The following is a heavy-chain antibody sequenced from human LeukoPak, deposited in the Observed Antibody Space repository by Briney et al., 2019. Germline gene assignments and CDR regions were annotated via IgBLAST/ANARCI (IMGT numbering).Heavy chain of an antibody. CDR3: AKPELLWFGEFNYDY. V-gene: IGHV3-30*02. J-gene: IGHJ4*02. D-gene: IGHD3-10*01. Sequence: GGPLRLPCAASVYPFSRYGMHWLPGAPGKGLEGVAFIRYDGSNKYYAHSVKGRFTIPRDNSKNTLYLQMNSLRAEDTAGYYCAKPELLWFGEFNYDYWGQGTLVTVSS. CDR2: IRYDGSNK. CDR1: VYPFSRYG.